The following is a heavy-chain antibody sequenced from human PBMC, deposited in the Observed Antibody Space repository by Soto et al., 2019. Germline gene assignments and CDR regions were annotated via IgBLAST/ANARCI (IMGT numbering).Heavy chain of an antibody. D-gene: IGHD3-3*01. Sequence: QVQLVQSGAEVKKPGASVKVSCKASGYTFTSYGISWVRQAPGQGLEWMGWISAYNGNTNYAQKLQGRVTMTTDTSTSTAYTELRSLRSDDTAVYYCARDRTSIFGVIYYYGMDVWGQGTTVTVSS. V-gene: IGHV1-18*01. CDR3: ARDRTSIFGVIYYYGMDV. CDR1: GYTFTSYG. J-gene: IGHJ6*02. CDR2: ISAYNGNT.